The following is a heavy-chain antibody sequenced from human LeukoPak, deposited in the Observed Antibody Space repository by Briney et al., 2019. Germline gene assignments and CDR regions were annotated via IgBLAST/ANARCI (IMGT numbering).Heavy chain of an antibody. CDR2: INPNNGGT. CDR3: ARDAESLITLNRGVIVNWFDP. V-gene: IGHV1-2*02. J-gene: IGHJ5*02. CDR1: GYTFTGHY. D-gene: IGHD3-10*01. Sequence: ASVKVTCKASGYTFTGHYMHWVRQAPGQEPEWMGWINPNNGGTRYAQKFQGRVTMTRDTSISTAYMELTRLSSDDTAVYYCARDAESLITLNRGVIVNWFDPWGQGTLVTVSS.